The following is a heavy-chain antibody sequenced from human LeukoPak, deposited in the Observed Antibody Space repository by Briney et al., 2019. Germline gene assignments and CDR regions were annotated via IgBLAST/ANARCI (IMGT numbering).Heavy chain of an antibody. Sequence: GGSLRLSCAASGISVSNDYMSWVRQAPGKGLEWVSAIYADGYTRDAASVRGRFSISRHNSKNTVYLQMDNLRPEDTAVYYCARDRRGEKDFDVWGPGTMVTVSS. CDR2: IYADGYT. V-gene: IGHV3-53*04. CDR3: ARDRRGEKDFDV. CDR1: GISVSNDY. J-gene: IGHJ3*01.